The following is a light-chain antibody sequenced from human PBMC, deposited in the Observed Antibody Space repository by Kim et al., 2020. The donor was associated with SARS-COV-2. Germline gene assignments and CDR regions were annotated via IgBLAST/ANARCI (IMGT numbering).Light chain of an antibody. V-gene: IGLV3-19*01. Sequence: AWGQTVRITCQGDSLRNYFASWYQQRPGQAPILVIYGKNSRPSGIPDRFSGSSSGSTASLTITGAQAEDEADYYCNPRDSNGNHLVFGGGTQLTVL. CDR3: NPRDSNGNHLV. J-gene: IGLJ2*01. CDR1: SLRNYF. CDR2: GKN.